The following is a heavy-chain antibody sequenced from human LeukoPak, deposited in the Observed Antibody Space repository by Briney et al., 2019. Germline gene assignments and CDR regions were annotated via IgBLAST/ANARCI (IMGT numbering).Heavy chain of an antibody. CDR2: ISPRGDIT. J-gene: IGHJ1*01. CDR1: GFTFSSYG. CDR3: AKDDDWGRFNH. D-gene: IGHD3-16*01. Sequence: GGSLRLSCAASGFTFSSYGMNWVRQAPGKGLEWVSGISPRGDITYYKDSVRGCFTISRDNFKNTVSLQLNSLRAEDTAMYYCAKDDDWGRFNHWGQGTLVTVSS. V-gene: IGHV3-23*01.